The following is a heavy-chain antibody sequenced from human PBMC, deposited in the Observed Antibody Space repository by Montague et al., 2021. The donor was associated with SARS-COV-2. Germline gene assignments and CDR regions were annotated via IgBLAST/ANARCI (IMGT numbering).Heavy chain of an antibody. D-gene: IGHD6-13*01. CDR3: VRGIEAAGSYDY. CDR2: TYYRSMWKS. Sequence: CAISGDSVSNNSATWNWLRQSPSRGLEWLGRTYYRSMWKSDYARXLKSRIAINPDTSKNQFSLQLSSVTPEDTALYYCVRGIEAAGSYDYWGQGTLVTVSS. J-gene: IGHJ4*02. CDR1: GDSVSNNSAT. V-gene: IGHV6-1*01.